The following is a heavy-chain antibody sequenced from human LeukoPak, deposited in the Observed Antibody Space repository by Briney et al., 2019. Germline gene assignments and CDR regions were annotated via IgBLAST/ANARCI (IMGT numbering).Heavy chain of an antibody. Sequence: GGSLRLSCAASGFAFNIYAMSWVPQAPGQGLEWVSAISGRDAGTYYTNSVKGRFTIPRDNSKNTLYLQMSSLRADDTAVYYCATPVASIPAAPPPYYFDNWAREPWSPSPQ. V-gene: IGHV3-23*01. CDR2: ISGRDAGT. J-gene: IGHJ4*02. CDR3: ATPVASIPAAPPPYYFDN. D-gene: IGHD2-2*01. CDR1: GFAFNIYA.